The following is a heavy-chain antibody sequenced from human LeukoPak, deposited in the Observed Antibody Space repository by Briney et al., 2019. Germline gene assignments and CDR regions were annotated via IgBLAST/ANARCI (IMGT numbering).Heavy chain of an antibody. CDR3: ARGLTYYYGSGSSRPADY. J-gene: IGHJ4*02. CDR2: IYTSGST. V-gene: IGHV4-4*07. CDR1: GGSISSYY. D-gene: IGHD3-10*01. Sequence: PSETLSLTCTVSGGSISSYYWSWIRQPAGKGLEWIGRIYTSGSTNYNPSLKSRVTMSVDTSKNQFSLKLSSVTAADTAVYYCARGLTYYYGSGSSRPADYWGQGTLVTVSS.